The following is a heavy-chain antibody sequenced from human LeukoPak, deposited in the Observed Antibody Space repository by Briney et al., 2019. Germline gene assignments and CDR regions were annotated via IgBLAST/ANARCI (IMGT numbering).Heavy chain of an antibody. J-gene: IGHJ4*02. CDR1: GFSFSNRW. Sequence: PGGSLRLSCAASGFSFSNRWMSWVRQAPGQGLEWVGRIKSKTNGETTDYAAPVKGRFTISRDDSKNMLYLQMSSLKTEDTAVYYCTTGTYPGYSYDPCFDNWGQGTLVTVSS. V-gene: IGHV3-15*01. D-gene: IGHD5-18*01. CDR2: IKSKTNGETT. CDR3: TTGTYPGYSYDPCFDN.